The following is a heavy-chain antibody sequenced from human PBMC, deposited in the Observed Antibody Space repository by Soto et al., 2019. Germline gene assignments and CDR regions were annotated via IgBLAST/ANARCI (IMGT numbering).Heavy chain of an antibody. CDR3: ARIRSYDFWSGYSEDYYYYMDV. D-gene: IGHD3-3*01. Sequence: SGATLVNPTETLTLTCTVSGFSLSKARMGVSWIRQPPGKALEWLAHIFSNDEKSYSTSLKSRLTISKDTSKSQVVLTMTNMDPVDTATYYCARIRSYDFWSGYSEDYYYYMDVWGKGTMVTVSS. CDR2: IFSNDEK. CDR1: GFSLSKARMG. J-gene: IGHJ6*03. V-gene: IGHV2-26*01.